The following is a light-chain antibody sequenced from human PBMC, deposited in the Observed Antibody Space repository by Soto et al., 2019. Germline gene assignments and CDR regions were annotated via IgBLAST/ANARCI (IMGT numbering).Light chain of an antibody. V-gene: IGKV1-5*03. CDR1: LSVSAW. CDR2: KAS. CDR3: KHYGNTPPSVT. J-gene: IGKJ3*01. Sequence: DIQLTQSPSALSASVGDRVTITCRASLSVSAWLAWYQVKPGKAPNLLIYKASILQSGVPSRFSGSASGAEFTLTISSLQPDDFAVYYCKHYGNTPPSVTFGPGTKVDIK.